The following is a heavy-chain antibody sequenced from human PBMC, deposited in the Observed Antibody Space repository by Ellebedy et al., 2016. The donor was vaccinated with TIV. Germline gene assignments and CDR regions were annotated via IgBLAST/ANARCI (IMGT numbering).Heavy chain of an antibody. D-gene: IGHD5-12*01. CDR2: ISSGGGAT. CDR3: AKDSGMSGLIFDY. J-gene: IGHJ4*02. V-gene: IGHV3-23*01. Sequence: PGGSLRLSCAASGFTFSNYGMGWVRQAPGEGLEWVSTISSGGGATYYADSVKGRLNISRYNSKDTVYLQMNSLGGEDTVVYYCAKDSGMSGLIFDYWGQGTLVTVSS. CDR1: GFTFSNYG.